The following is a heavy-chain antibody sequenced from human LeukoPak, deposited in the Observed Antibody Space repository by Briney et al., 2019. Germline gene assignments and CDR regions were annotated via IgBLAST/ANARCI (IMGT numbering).Heavy chain of an antibody. CDR2: INVSGGST. CDR3: ARDRLNNNYYDSSGPHWH. D-gene: IGHD3-22*01. J-gene: IGHJ1*01. V-gene: IGHV3-23*01. Sequence: GGSLRLSCAASGFTFSNYAMSWVRQAPGKGLEWVSGINVSGGSTFYADSVRGRFTISRDNSKNTLYLQMNSLRSEDTAVYYCARDRLNNNYYDSSGPHWHWGQGTLVTVSS. CDR1: GFTFSNYA.